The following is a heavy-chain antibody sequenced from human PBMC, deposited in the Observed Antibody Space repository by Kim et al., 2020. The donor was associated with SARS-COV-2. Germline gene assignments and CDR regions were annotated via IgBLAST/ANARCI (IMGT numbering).Heavy chain of an antibody. D-gene: IGHD1-20*01. V-gene: IGHV3-15*01. Sequence: PVKGRFTISRDDSKNTLYLQMNSLKTEDTAVYYCTTLRYNWKLVDDAFDIWGQGTMVTVSS. J-gene: IGHJ3*02. CDR3: TTLRYNWKLVDDAFDI.